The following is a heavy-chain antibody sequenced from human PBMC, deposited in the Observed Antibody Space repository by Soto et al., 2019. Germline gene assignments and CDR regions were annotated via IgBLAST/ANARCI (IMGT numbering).Heavy chain of an antibody. V-gene: IGHV3-23*01. CDR2: ISGSGGST. J-gene: IGHJ4*02. D-gene: IGHD2-15*01. Sequence: GGSLRLSCAASGFTFSSYAMSWVRQAPGKGLEWVSAISGSGGSTYYADSVKGRFTISRDNSKNTLYLQMNSLRAEDTAVYYCAKGWRQVVECPIFDYWGQGTLVTVSS. CDR1: GFTFSSYA. CDR3: AKGWRQVVECPIFDY.